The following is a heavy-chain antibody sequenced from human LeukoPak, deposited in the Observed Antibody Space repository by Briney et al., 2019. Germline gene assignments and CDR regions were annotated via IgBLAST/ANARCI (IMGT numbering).Heavy chain of an antibody. D-gene: IGHD3-22*01. CDR2: INPNSGGT. CDR1: GYTFTSYG. V-gene: IGHV1-18*01. CDR3: ARDQGDYYDSSGYPYGMDV. J-gene: IGHJ6*02. Sequence: GASVKVSCKASGYTFTSYGISWVRQAPGQGLEWMGWINPNSGGTNYAQKLQGRVTMTTDTSTSTAYMELRSLRSDDTAVYYCARDQGDYYDSSGYPYGMDVWGQGTTVTVSS.